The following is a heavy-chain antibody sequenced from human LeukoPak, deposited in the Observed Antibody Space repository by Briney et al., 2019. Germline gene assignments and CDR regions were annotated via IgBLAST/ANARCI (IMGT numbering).Heavy chain of an antibody. V-gene: IGHV4-59*01. Sequence: PSETLSLTCTVSGGSISSYYWSWIRQPPGKGLEWIGYIYYSGSTNYNPSLKSRVTISVDTSKNQFSLKLSSVTAADTAVYYCARAGAPLHFFDYWGQGTLVTVSS. CDR1: GGSISSYY. CDR2: IYYSGST. CDR3: ARAGAPLHFFDY. D-gene: IGHD3-3*02. J-gene: IGHJ4*02.